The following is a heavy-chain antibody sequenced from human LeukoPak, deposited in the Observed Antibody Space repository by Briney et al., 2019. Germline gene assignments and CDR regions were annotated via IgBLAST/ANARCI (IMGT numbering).Heavy chain of an antibody. CDR2: IYYSGST. D-gene: IGHD3-22*01. CDR1: GGSVSSSGYY. V-gene: IGHV4-61*08. J-gene: IGHJ5*02. CDR3: ARADASSGYYDNWFDP. Sequence: PSETLSLTCTVSGGSVSSSGYYWSWIRQPPGKGLEWIGYIYYSGSTNYNPSPKSRVTISVDTSKNQFSLKLSSVTAADTAVYYCARADASSGYYDNWFDPWGQGTLVTVSS.